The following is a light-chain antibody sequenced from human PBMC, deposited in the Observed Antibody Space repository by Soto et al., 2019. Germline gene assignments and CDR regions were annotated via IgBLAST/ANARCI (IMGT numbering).Light chain of an antibody. CDR2: GGS. Sequence: EIVLTQSPATLSLSPGERATLSCRASQSISSSYLAWYKQKPGQAPRLLIYGGSSRATGIPVRFSGSGSETDFTLTITRLEPEDFAMYYCQQYSSSRTFGQGTKVEIK. CDR1: QSISSSY. V-gene: IGKV3-20*01. J-gene: IGKJ1*01. CDR3: QQYSSSRT.